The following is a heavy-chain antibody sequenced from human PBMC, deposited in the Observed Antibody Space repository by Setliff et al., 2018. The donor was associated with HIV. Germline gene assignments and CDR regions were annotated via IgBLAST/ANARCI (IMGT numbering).Heavy chain of an antibody. Sequence: SETLSLTCTVSGGAINNGGHWWGWIRQFPGKGLEWIGYIYYTGTTHYNPSLKSRVDISVDSSKNHFSLKLTSVTAADTAVYYCARTRVWADAGRYFDSWGQGTLVTVS. CDR3: ARTRVWADAGRYFDS. J-gene: IGHJ4*02. CDR1: GGAINNGGHW. V-gene: IGHV4-31*03. D-gene: IGHD6-6*01. CDR2: IYYTGTT.